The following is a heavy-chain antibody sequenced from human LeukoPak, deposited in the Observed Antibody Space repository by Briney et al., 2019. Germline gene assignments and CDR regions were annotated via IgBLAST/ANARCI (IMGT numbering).Heavy chain of an antibody. CDR1: GGSISSSSYY. D-gene: IGHD5-12*01. CDR3: ARVDGYDNIDY. V-gene: IGHV4-39*01. J-gene: IGHJ4*02. CDR2: IYYSGST. Sequence: SETLSLTCTVSGGSISSSSYYWGWIRQPPGKGLEWIGSIYYSGSTYYNPPLKSRVTISVDTSKNQFSLKLSSVTAADTAVYYCARVDGYDNIDYWGQGTLVTVSS.